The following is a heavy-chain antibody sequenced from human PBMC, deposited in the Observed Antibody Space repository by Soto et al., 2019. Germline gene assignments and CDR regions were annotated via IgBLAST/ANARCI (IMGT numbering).Heavy chain of an antibody. CDR2: ISSSGKTT. J-gene: IGHJ6*03. Sequence: GGSLRLSCAASGFTFSDYYMSWIRQAPGKGLEWVSYISSSGKTTYYADSVKGRFTISRDNAKNALYLQMNSLRDEDTAVYYCARPQNTGYYYLDVWGKGTTVTVSS. V-gene: IGHV3-11*01. CDR1: GFTFSDYY. CDR3: ARPQNTGYYYLDV. D-gene: IGHD3-3*01.